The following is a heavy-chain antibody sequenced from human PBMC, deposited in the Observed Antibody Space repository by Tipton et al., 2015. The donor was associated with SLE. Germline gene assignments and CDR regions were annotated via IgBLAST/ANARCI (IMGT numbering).Heavy chain of an antibody. V-gene: IGHV4-4*07. J-gene: IGHJ4*02. CDR3: ARDSDYYDSSGSLDY. D-gene: IGHD3-22*01. CDR1: GGSISSYY. CDR2: IYTSGST. Sequence: TLSLTCTVSGGSISSYYWSWIRQPAVKGLEWIGHIYTSGSTNYNPSLKSRVTISVDTSKNQFSLKLSSVTAADTAVYYCARDSDYYDSSGSLDYWGQGTLVTVSS.